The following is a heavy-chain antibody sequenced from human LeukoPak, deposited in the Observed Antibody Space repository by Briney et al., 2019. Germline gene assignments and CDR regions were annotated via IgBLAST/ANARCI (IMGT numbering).Heavy chain of an antibody. CDR2: VSRNGGRT. Sequence: GGSLRLSCEASGFDFSSYGMHWVRQAPGKGLEYVAAVSRNGGRTYYANSVKGRFTISRDNSRNTLYLQMGSLRPEDTALYYCARDLRSGAYYYFYMDVWGNGTTVTVSS. D-gene: IGHD3-3*01. CDR1: GFDFSSYG. V-gene: IGHV3-64*01. J-gene: IGHJ6*03. CDR3: ARDLRSGAYYYFYMDV.